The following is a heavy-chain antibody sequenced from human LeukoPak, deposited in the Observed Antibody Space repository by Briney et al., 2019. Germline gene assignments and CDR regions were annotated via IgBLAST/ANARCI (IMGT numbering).Heavy chain of an antibody. CDR1: GGSISSGGYY. CDR2: IYYSGST. J-gene: IGHJ4*02. Sequence: PSETLSLTCTVSGGSISSGGYYWSWIRQHPGKGVEWVGLIYYSGSTYYKPSLKSRITISVDTSKNQFSLELTSVTAADTAVYYGARWRFDSGDHVFDYWGQGTLVTVSS. CDR3: ARWRFDSGDHVFDY. V-gene: IGHV4-31*03. D-gene: IGHD6-19*01.